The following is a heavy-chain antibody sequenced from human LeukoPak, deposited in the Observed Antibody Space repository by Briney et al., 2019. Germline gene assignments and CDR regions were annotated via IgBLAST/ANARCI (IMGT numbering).Heavy chain of an antibody. V-gene: IGHV4-61*02. D-gene: IGHD6-13*01. CDR1: GGSISSGSYY. J-gene: IGHJ4*02. Sequence: TLSLTCTVSGGSISSGSYYWSWIRQPAGKGLEWIGRIYTSGSTNYNPSLKSRVTISVDTSKNQFSLKLSSVTAADTAVYYCARGAGSSSWIDPRIDYWGQGTLVTVSS. CDR3: ARGAGSSSWIDPRIDY. CDR2: IYTSGST.